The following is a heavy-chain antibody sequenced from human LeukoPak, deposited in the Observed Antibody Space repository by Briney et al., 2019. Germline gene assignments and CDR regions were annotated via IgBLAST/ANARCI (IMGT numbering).Heavy chain of an antibody. Sequence: GGSLRLSCAASGFTFSSYSMNRVRQAPGKGLEWVSSISSSSSYIYYADSVKGRFTISRDNAKNSLYLQMNSLRAEDTAVYYCARDSLLWFGELSNDYWGQGTLVTVSS. CDR1: GFTFSSYS. V-gene: IGHV3-21*01. J-gene: IGHJ4*02. D-gene: IGHD3-10*01. CDR2: ISSSSSYI. CDR3: ARDSLLWFGELSNDY.